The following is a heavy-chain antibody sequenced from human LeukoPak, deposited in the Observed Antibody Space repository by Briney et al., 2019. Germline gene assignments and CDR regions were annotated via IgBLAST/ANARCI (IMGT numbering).Heavy chain of an antibody. CDR2: INHSGST. V-gene: IGHV4-4*02. J-gene: IGHJ4*02. D-gene: IGHD6-13*01. Sequence: SGTLSLTCAVSGGSISSSNWWSWVRQPPGKGLEWIGEINHSGSTNYNPSLKSRVTISVDTSKNQFSLKLSSVTAADTAVYYCARRLGLLAAAGNYFDYWGQGTLVTVSS. CDR3: ARRLGLLAAAGNYFDY. CDR1: GGSISSSNW.